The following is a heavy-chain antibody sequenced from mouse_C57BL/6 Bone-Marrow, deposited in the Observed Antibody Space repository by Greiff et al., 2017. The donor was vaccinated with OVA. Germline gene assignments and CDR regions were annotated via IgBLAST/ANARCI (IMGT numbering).Heavy chain of an antibody. Sequence: QVHVKQPGAELVKPGASVKVSCKASGYTFTSYWMHWVKQRPGQGLEWIGRIHPSDSDTNYNQKFKGKATLTVDKSSSTAYMQLSSLTSEDSAVYYCANTPIYYGNYWFAYWGQGTLVTVSA. CDR2: IHPSDSDT. CDR3: ANTPIYYGNYWFAY. J-gene: IGHJ3*01. V-gene: IGHV1-74*01. CDR1: GYTFTSYW. D-gene: IGHD2-1*01.